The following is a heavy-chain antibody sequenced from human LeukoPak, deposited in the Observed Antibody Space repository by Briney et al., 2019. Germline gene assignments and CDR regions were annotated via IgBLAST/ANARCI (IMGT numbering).Heavy chain of an antibody. V-gene: IGHV3-30*04. J-gene: IGHJ4*02. D-gene: IGHD3-10*01. CDR3: ARDSQYYYGSGGDLDY. CDR1: GFTFSSYA. Sequence: GGSLRLSCAASGFTFSSYAMHWVRQAPGKGLVWVAVISYDGSNKYYADSVKGRFTISRDNSKNTLYLQMNSLRAEDTAVYYCARDSQYYYGSGGDLDYWGQGTLVTVSS. CDR2: ISYDGSNK.